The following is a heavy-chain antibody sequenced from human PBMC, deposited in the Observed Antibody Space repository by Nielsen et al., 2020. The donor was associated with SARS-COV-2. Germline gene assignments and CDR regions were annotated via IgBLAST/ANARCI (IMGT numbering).Heavy chain of an antibody. CDR1: GGSVSSNDW. Sequence: SETLSLTCAASGGSVSSNDWWTWVRQSPGKGLEWIGEVSHSGSTNYSPSLKSRVTLSMDKSRRQFSLRLASVSAADTAVYFCARGHLVVVPSPILGLGPFFYSFYLDVWGKGTTVIVSS. J-gene: IGHJ6*03. D-gene: IGHD2-2*02. V-gene: IGHV4-4*02. CDR2: VSHSGST. CDR3: ARGHLVVVPSPILGLGPFFYSFYLDV.